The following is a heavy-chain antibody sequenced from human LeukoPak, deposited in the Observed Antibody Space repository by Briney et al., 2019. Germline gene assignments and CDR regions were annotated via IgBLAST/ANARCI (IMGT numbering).Heavy chain of an antibody. CDR1: GYSISSGYY. CDR3: QVWGSGSSSRPFDY. D-gene: IGHD3-10*01. Sequence: SETLSLTCTVSGYSISSGYYWGWIRQPPGKGLEWIGSIYHSGSTYYNPSLKSRVTISVDTSKNQFSLKLSSVTAADTAVYCCQVWGSGSSSRPFDYWGQGTLVTVSS. J-gene: IGHJ4*02. V-gene: IGHV4-38-2*02. CDR2: IYHSGST.